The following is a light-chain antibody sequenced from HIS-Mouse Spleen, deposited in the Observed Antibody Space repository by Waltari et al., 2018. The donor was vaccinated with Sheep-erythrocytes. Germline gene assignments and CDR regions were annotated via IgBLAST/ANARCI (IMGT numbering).Light chain of an antibody. CDR3: QQYNNWMYT. V-gene: IGKV1-8*01. CDR2: AAS. CDR1: QGISSY. J-gene: IGKJ2*01. Sequence: AIRMTQSPSSLSASTGDRVTITCRASQGISSYLAWYQQKPGKAPKLLIYAASTLQSGVPSRFSGSGSGTDFTLTISSMQSEDFAVYYCQQYNNWMYTFGQGTKLEIK.